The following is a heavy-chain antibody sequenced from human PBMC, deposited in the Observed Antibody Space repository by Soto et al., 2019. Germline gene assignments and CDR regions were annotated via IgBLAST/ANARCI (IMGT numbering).Heavy chain of an antibody. J-gene: IGHJ4*02. CDR3: ARGRPYTYGTYYFDF. CDR2: IWYEGSNQ. D-gene: IGHD5-18*01. Sequence: QVQLVESGGGVVQPGRSLRLSCAASGFTFSNYGMHWVRQAPGKGLEWVAVIWYEGSNQYYGDSVKGRFIISRDSSRDTLYLQMNSLTSEDTAVYYCARGRPYTYGTYYFDFWGQAAPVTVSS. CDR1: GFTFSNYG. V-gene: IGHV3-33*01.